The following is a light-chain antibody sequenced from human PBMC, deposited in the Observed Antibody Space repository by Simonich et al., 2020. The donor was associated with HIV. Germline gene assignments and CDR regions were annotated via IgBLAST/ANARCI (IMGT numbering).Light chain of an antibody. CDR2: KGS. V-gene: IGKV2-30*02. Sequence: DVVMTQSPLSLPVTLGQPASISCRSSQSLVHSDGNTYLNWFQQRPGQSPRRLIYKGSNRDSGVPDRFSGSGSGTDFTLKISRVEAEDVGVYYCMQGTHWPPFTFGPGTKVEIK. CDR1: QSLVHSDGNTY. CDR3: MQGTHWPPFT. J-gene: IGKJ3*01.